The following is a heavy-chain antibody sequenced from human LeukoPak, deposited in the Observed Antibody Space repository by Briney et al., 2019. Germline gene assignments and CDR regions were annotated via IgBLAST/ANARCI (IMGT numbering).Heavy chain of an antibody. J-gene: IGHJ4*02. D-gene: IGHD6-13*01. CDR3: ARAVLLAAAARGGHFDY. Sequence: SETLSLTCAVYGGSFSGYYWSWIRQPPGKGLEWIGEINHSGSTNYNPSLKSRVTISVDTSKNQFSLKLSSVTAADTAVYYCARAVLLAAAARGGHFDYWGLGTLVTVSS. V-gene: IGHV4-34*01. CDR1: GGSFSGYY. CDR2: INHSGST.